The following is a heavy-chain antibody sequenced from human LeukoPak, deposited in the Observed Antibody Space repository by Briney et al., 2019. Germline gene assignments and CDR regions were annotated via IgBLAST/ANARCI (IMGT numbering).Heavy chain of an antibody. CDR3: ARHLHPTAPLG. V-gene: IGHV4-31*03. D-gene: IGHD7-27*01. CDR1: GGSISSGGYY. J-gene: IGHJ4*02. CDR2: IYYSGST. Sequence: SETLSLTCTVSGGSISSGGYYWSWIRQHPGKGLEWIGYIYYSGSTYYNPSLKSRVTISVDTSKNQFSLELSSVTAADTAVYYCARHLHPTAPLGWGQGTLVTVSS.